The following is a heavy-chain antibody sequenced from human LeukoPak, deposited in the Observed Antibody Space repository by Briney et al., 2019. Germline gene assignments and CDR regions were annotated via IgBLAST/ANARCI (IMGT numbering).Heavy chain of an antibody. J-gene: IGHJ3*02. V-gene: IGHV4-4*07. CDR2: IYTSGST. CDR3: ARVCRWFGESFAYDAFDI. Sequence: PSETLSLTCTVSGGSISSYYWSWIRQPAGKGLEWIGRIYTSGSTNYNPSLKSRVTMSVDTSKNQFSLKLSSVTAADTAVYYCARVCRWFGESFAYDAFDIWGQGTMVTVSS. CDR1: GGSISSYY. D-gene: IGHD3-10*01.